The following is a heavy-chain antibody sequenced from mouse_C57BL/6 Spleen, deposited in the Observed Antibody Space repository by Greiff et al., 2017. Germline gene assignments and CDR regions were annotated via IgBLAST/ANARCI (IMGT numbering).Heavy chain of an antibody. Sequence: QVQLQQPGAELVMPGASVKLSCKASGYTFTSYWMHWVKQRPGQGLEWIGEIDPSDSYTNYNQKFKGKSTLTVDKSSSTAYMQLSSLTSEDSAVYYCARYPLYCSSPHWYFDVWGTGTTVTVSS. V-gene: IGHV1-69*01. CDR1: GYTFTSYW. CDR2: IDPSDSYT. CDR3: ARYPLYCSSPHWYFDV. D-gene: IGHD1-1*01. J-gene: IGHJ1*03.